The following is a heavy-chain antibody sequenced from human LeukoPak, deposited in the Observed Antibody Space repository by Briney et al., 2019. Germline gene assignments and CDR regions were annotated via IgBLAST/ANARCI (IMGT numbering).Heavy chain of an antibody. D-gene: IGHD6-6*01. V-gene: IGHV1-8*01. CDR2: MNPNSGNT. J-gene: IGHJ4*02. CDR1: GYTFTSYD. CDR3: ARAWYSSSSYGY. Sequence: ASVKVSCKASGYTFTSYDINRVRQATGQGLEWMGWMNPNSGNTGYAQKFQGRVTMTRNTSISTAYMELSSLRSEDTAVYYCARAWYSSSSYGYWGQGTLVTVSS.